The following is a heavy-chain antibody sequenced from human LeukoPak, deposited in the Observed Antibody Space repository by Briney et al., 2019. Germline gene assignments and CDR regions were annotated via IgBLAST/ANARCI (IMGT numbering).Heavy chain of an antibody. CDR2: IYYSGST. CDR3: ARRFDFVYDYVYYFDS. Sequence: SETLSLTCTVSGGSISSSSYYWGWIRQPPGKGLEWIGNIYYSGSTYYNPSLKSRVTISVDTSKNQFSLNLSSVTAADTAVYYCARRFDFVYDYVYYFDSWGQGTLVTVSS. V-gene: IGHV4-39*01. D-gene: IGHD5/OR15-5a*01. CDR1: GGSISSSSYY. J-gene: IGHJ4*02.